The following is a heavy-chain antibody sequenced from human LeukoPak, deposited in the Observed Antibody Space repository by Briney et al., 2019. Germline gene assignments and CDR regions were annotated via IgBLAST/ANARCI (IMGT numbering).Heavy chain of an antibody. CDR3: ARDSYYYDSKGLIDY. CDR2: ISSSSSYI. D-gene: IGHD3-22*01. CDR1: GFIFSSYS. J-gene: IGHJ4*02. Sequence: GGSLRLSCAASGFIFSSYSMNWVRQAPGKGLEWVSSISSSSSYIYYADSVKGRFTISRDNAKNPLYLQMNSLRAEDTAVYYCARDSYYYDSKGLIDYWGQGTLVTVSS. V-gene: IGHV3-21*01.